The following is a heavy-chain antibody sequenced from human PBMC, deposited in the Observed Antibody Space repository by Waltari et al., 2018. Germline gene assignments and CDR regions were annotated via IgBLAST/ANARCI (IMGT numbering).Heavy chain of an antibody. CDR1: GFTVSSNY. Sequence: EVQLVESGGGLVQPGGSLRLSCAASGFTVSSNYMSWVRQAPGKGLEWVSVIYSGGSTYYADSVKGRFTISRDNSKNTLYLQMNSLRVEDTAVYYCASHPYYYDSSGLHNPDAFDIWGQGTMVTVSS. J-gene: IGHJ3*02. CDR3: ASHPYYYDSSGLHNPDAFDI. D-gene: IGHD3-22*01. CDR2: IYSGGST. V-gene: IGHV3-66*02.